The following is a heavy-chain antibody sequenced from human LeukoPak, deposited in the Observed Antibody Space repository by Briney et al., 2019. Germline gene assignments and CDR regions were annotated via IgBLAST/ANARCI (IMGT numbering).Heavy chain of an antibody. V-gene: IGHV3-43*02. CDR3: ASYGGYYFDY. CDR2: ISGDGGST. J-gene: IGHJ4*02. D-gene: IGHD5-12*01. Sequence: GGSLRLSCAASGFTFDDYAMHWVRQAPGKGLEWVSLISGDGGSTYYADSVKGRFTISRDNSKNSLYLQMNSLRTEDTALYYCASYGGYYFDYWGQGTLVNVSS. CDR1: GFTFDDYA.